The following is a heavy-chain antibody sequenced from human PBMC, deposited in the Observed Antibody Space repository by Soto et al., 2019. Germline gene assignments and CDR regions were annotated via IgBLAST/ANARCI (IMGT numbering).Heavy chain of an antibody. Sequence: ASVKVSCKASGYTFTSYGISWVRQAPEQGLEWMGWISAYNGNTNYAQKLQGRVTMTTDTSTSTAYMELRSLRSDDTAVYYCARALRLAVWGSYRPPDYWGQGTLVTVSS. V-gene: IGHV1-18*01. D-gene: IGHD3-16*02. J-gene: IGHJ4*02. CDR3: ARALRLAVWGSYRPPDY. CDR1: GYTFTSYG. CDR2: ISAYNGNT.